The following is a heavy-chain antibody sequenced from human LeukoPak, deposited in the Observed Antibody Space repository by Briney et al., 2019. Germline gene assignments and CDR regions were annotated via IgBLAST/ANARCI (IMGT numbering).Heavy chain of an antibody. J-gene: IGHJ4*02. Sequence: SVKVSCKASGGTFSSYAISWVRQAPGQGLEWMGRIISIFGTANYAQKFQGRVTITADKSTSTAYMELSSLRSEDTAVYYCARDWGYCSGGSCYSPFDYWGQGTLVTVSS. D-gene: IGHD2-15*01. V-gene: IGHV1-69*06. CDR3: ARDWGYCSGGSCYSPFDY. CDR1: GGTFSSYA. CDR2: IISIFGTA.